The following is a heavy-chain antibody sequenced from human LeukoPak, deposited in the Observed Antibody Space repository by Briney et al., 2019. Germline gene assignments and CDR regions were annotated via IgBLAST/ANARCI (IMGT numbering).Heavy chain of an antibody. J-gene: IGHJ6*02. CDR1: GGSFSGYY. D-gene: IGHD6-19*01. Sequence: SETLSLTCAVYGGSFSGYYWGWIRQPPGKGLEWIGEINHSGSTNYNPSLKSRVTISVDTSKNQFSLKLSSVTAADTAVYYCARGIAVAGIGPYYYYYGMDVWGQGTLVTVSS. CDR2: INHSGST. V-gene: IGHV4-34*01. CDR3: ARGIAVAGIGPYYYYYGMDV.